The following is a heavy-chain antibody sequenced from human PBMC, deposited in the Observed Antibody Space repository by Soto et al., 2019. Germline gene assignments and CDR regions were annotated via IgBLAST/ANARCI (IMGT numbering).Heavy chain of an antibody. CDR2: IIPILGIA. CDR3: ARGPFGSWWFDP. V-gene: IGHV1-69*02. CDR1: GGTFSSYT. D-gene: IGHD3-10*01. J-gene: IGHJ5*02. Sequence: QVQLVQSGAEVKKPGSSVKVSCKASGGTFSSYTISWVRQAPGQGLEWMGRIIPILGIANYAQKFQGRVTITADKSTSTAYMELSSLRSEDTAVYYCARGPFGSWWFDPWCQGTLVTVSS.